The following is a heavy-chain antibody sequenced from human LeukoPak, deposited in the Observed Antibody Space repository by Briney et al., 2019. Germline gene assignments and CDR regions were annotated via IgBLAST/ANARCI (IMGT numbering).Heavy chain of an antibody. CDR1: GLTISNYW. CDR2: INSDGSGT. D-gene: IGHD4-23*01. J-gene: IGHJ4*02. V-gene: IGHV3-74*01. CDR3: AKGGTTVVDY. Sequence: GGSLRLSCAASGLTISNYWMHWVRQAPGKGLVWVARINSDGSGTTYADSVKGRFTISRDNAKNTLYLQMNSLRDEDTAEYYCAKGGTTVVDYWGQGTLVTVSS.